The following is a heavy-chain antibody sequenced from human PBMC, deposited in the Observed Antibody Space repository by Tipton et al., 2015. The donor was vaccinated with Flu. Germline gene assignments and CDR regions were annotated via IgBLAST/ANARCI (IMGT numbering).Heavy chain of an antibody. J-gene: IGHJ4*02. Sequence: SLRLSCAASGLIFTDYWMAWVRQAPGKGLEWVANINYDGSTIYYLDSVKGRFTISRDNAKNSLYLQMNNLRAEDTAVYYCTRRLVEDWGQGTQVTVSS. CDR1: GLIFTDYW. CDR2: INYDGSTI. V-gene: IGHV3-7*01. CDR3: TRRLVED.